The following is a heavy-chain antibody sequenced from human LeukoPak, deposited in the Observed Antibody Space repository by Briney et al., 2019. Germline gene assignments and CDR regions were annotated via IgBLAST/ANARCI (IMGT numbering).Heavy chain of an antibody. V-gene: IGHV4-59*12. CDR2: IHHSGES. D-gene: IGHD5-12*01. Sequence: SGTLSLTCTVSGDSIRSSYWSWNRQPPGRRLQWIGYIHHSGESDNNPSLKSRVTISVDRSKNQFSLKLNSVTAADTAIYYCARRGPNSGYPRGWNFDLWGRGTLVTVSS. CDR1: GDSIRSSY. J-gene: IGHJ2*01. CDR3: ARRGPNSGYPRGWNFDL.